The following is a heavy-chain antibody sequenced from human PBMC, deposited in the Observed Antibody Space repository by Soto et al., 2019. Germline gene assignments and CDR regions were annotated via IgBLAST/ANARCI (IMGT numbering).Heavy chain of an antibody. V-gene: IGHV3-23*01. CDR3: AKDREEVAGSPSTWFDP. CDR2: ISASGGST. CDR1: GFRFSTYA. Sequence: EVHLSESGGGLVQPGGSRRLSGAASGFRFSTYAMSWVRQAPGKGREWVPSISASGGSTFYADSVKGRFTFSRDNSKNTLYLQMNSLRTDDTAVYYCAKDREEVAGSPSTWFDPWGQGTLVTVSS. J-gene: IGHJ5*02. D-gene: IGHD6-19*01.